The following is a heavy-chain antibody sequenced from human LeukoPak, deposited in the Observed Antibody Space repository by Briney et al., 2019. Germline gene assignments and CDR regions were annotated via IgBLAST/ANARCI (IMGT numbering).Heavy chain of an antibody. D-gene: IGHD4-23*01. Sequence: PGGSLRLSCAASGFTFSNYAMHWVRQAPGKGLEWVAVISYDGSNEYYADSVKGRFTTSRDNSKNTLYLQMNSLRAEDTAVYYCARSTTVVTAFDYWGQGTLVTVSS. CDR3: ARSTTVVTAFDY. J-gene: IGHJ4*02. CDR2: ISYDGSNE. V-gene: IGHV3-30*04. CDR1: GFTFSNYA.